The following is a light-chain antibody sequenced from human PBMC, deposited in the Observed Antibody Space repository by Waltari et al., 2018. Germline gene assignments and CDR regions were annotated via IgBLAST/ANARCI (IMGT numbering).Light chain of an antibody. V-gene: IGKV3-20*01. J-gene: IGKJ1*01. Sequence: EIVLPQSPGTLTLSPGERATLSCRASKSVSRTLAWYQHKPGQAPRLLIYGASNRATGIPDRFSGSGSGTDFSLTISRLEPEDFSVYYCQHYVRLPVTFGQGTKVEIK. CDR2: GAS. CDR1: KSVSRT. CDR3: QHYVRLPVT.